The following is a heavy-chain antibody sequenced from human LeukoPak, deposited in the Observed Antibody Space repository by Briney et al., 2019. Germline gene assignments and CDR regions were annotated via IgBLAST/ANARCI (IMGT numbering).Heavy chain of an antibody. Sequence: SVKVSCKASGCTFTSYAISWVRQAPGQGLEWMGGIIPIFGTANYAQKFQGRVTITADESTSTAYMELSSLRSEDTAVYYCARDGLVVPATFDPWGQGTLVTVSS. J-gene: IGHJ5*02. CDR2: IIPIFGTA. CDR1: GCTFTSYA. CDR3: ARDGLVVPATFDP. D-gene: IGHD2-2*01. V-gene: IGHV1-69*01.